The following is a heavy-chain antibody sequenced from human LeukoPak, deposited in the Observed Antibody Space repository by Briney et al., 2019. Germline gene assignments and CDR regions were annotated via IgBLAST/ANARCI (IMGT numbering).Heavy chain of an antibody. CDR1: GFTFSSYA. CDR3: AKDPVDIVVVVAANPDDY. CDR2: ISGSGGST. D-gene: IGHD2-15*01. J-gene: IGHJ4*02. Sequence: GGSLRLSCAASGFTFSSYAMSWVRQAPGRGLEWVSAISGSGGSTYYADSVKGRFTISRDNSKNTLYLQMNSLGAEDTAVYYCAKDPVDIVVVVAANPDDYWGQGTLVTVSS. V-gene: IGHV3-23*01.